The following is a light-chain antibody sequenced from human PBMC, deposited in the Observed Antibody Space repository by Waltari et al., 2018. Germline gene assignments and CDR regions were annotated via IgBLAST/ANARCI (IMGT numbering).Light chain of an antibody. Sequence: DIKMTQSPSSLSASIGDRVTITCQASQDITNYLNWFQQKPGKAPKVLIYDASNFETGVPSRFNGSGSWTDFTFTISSLQPEDIATYYCQQYDNFPPFTFGQGTRLEIK. V-gene: IGKV1-33*01. J-gene: IGKJ5*01. CDR2: DAS. CDR1: QDITNY. CDR3: QQYDNFPPFT.